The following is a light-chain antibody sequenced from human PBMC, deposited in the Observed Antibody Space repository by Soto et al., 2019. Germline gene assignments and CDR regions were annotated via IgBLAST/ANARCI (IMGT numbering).Light chain of an antibody. CDR2: GNN. J-gene: IGLJ1*01. CDR1: SSNIGAGRD. Sequence: QSVLTQPPSVSGAPGQRVTISCTGSSSNIGAGRDVHWYQQLPGTAPRLLIYGNNNRPSRVPDRFSASKSGTSASLAITGLQAEYVSQFCCQPFYSIFSSYVF. V-gene: IGLV1-40*01. CDR3: QPFYSIFSSYV.